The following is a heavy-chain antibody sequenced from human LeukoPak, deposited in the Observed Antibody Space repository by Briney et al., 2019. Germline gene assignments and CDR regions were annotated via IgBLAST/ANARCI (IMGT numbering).Heavy chain of an antibody. CDR1: GFTFSNYA. D-gene: IGHD3-9*01. CDR2: ISGSGGST. CDR3: AKAGLRYFDWLSSRNYYFDY. J-gene: IGHJ4*02. V-gene: IGHV3-23*01. Sequence: GGSLRLSCAASGFTFSNYAMSWVRQAPGKGLEWVSGISGSGGSTDYADSVKGRFTISRDNSKNTLYLQMNSLRAEDTAVYYCAKAGLRYFDWLSSRNYYFDYWGQGTLVTVSS.